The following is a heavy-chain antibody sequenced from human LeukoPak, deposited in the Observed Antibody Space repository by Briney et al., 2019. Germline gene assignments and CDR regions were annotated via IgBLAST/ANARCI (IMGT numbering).Heavy chain of an antibody. CDR1: GFTFSSYW. J-gene: IGHJ3*02. D-gene: IGHD6-6*01. V-gene: IGHV3-74*01. Sequence: PGGSLRLSCAASGFTFSSYWMHWVRQAPGKGLVWVSRVNSDGSSTTYADSVKGRFTISRDNAKNTLYLQMNSLRAEDTAVYYCASLFLCYGCSSSSHNFNIRGQGTMVTVSS. CDR3: ASLFLCYGCSSSSHNFNI. CDR2: VNSDGSST.